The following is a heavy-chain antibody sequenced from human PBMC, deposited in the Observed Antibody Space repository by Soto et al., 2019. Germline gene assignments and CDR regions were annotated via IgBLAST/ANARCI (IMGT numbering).Heavy chain of an antibody. D-gene: IGHD5-18*01. J-gene: IGHJ4*02. CDR1: GGSISTGGYY. CDR3: ARDSSGPGYSYGKLDY. V-gene: IGHV4-31*03. Sequence: SETLSLTCTVSGGSISTGGYYWTWSRPHPGRGLEWGGYIYYSGSTYYNPSLRSRITISVDTSKNQFSLKLGSVTAAATAVYYCARDSSGPGYSYGKLDYWGPGTLVTVSS. CDR2: IYYSGST.